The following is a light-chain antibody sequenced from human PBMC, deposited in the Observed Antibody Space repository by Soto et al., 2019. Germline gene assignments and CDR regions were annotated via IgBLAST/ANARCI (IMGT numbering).Light chain of an antibody. J-gene: IGLJ2*01. V-gene: IGLV2-23*01. CDR1: SSDVGSYNL. CDR3: CSYACYSTSAV. Sequence: QSVLTQPASVSGSPGQSITISCTGTSSDVGSYNLVSWYQQHPGKSPKVIIYEGGQRPSGVSNRFSGSKSGITASLTISGLQAEDEAAYYCCSYACYSTSAVFGGGTKVTVL. CDR2: EGG.